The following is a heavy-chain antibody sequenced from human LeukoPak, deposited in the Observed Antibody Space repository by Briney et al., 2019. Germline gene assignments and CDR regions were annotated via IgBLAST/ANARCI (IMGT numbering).Heavy chain of an antibody. Sequence: QPGGSLRLSCAASGFTFSSYAMHWVRQAPGKGLEWVAVISYDGSNKYYADSVKGRFTISRDNSKNTLYLQMNSLRAEDTAVYYCAREFDYWGQGTLVTVSS. CDR2: ISYDGSNK. J-gene: IGHJ4*02. CDR3: AREFDY. CDR1: GFTFSSYA. V-gene: IGHV3-30*14.